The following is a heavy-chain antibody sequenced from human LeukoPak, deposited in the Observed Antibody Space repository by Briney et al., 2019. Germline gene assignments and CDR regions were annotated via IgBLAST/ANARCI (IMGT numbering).Heavy chain of an antibody. J-gene: IGHJ4*02. CDR2: IYYSGST. D-gene: IGHD5-24*01. CDR3: ARSEGPVQSRDGYNSY. Sequence: SETLSLTCTVSGGSISSYYWSWIRQPPGKGLEWIGYIYYSGSTNYNPSLKSRVTISVDTSKNQFSLKLSSVTAADTAVYYCARSEGPVQSRDGYNSYWGQGTLVTVSS. CDR1: GGSISSYY. V-gene: IGHV4-59*01.